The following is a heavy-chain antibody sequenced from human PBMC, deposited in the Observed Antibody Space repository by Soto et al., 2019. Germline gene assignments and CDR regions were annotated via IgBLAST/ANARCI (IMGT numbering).Heavy chain of an antibody. CDR1: GYTFTSYG. CDR2: ISAYNGNT. CDR3: ARDWGVYGRQRGDAFDI. V-gene: IGHV1-18*01. Sequence: ASVKVSCKASGYTFTSYGISWVRQAPGQGLEWMGWISAYNGNTNYAQKLQGRVTMTTDTSTSTAYMELRSLRSDDTAVYYCARDWGVYGRQRGDAFDIWGQGTMVTVSS. J-gene: IGHJ3*02. D-gene: IGHD2-8*01.